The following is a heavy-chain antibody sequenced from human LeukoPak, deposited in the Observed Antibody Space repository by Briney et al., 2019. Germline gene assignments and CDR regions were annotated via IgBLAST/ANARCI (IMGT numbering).Heavy chain of an antibody. V-gene: IGHV3-21*01. CDR1: GFTFSSYS. CDR2: ISSSSSYI. Sequence: GGSLRLSCAASGFTFSSYSMNWVRQAPGKGLEWVSSISSSSSYIYYADSVKGRFTISRDNAKNSLYLQMNSLRAEDTAVYYCARESSSGWYWVDYWGQGTLVTVSS. CDR3: ARESSSGWYWVDY. D-gene: IGHD6-19*01. J-gene: IGHJ4*02.